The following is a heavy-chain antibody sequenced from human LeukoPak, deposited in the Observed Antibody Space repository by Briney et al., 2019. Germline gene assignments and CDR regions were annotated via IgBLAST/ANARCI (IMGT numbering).Heavy chain of an antibody. D-gene: IGHD3-16*01. J-gene: IGHJ4*02. CDR1: GFTFSSYG. V-gene: IGHV3-23*01. CDR3: AKDGDYYDYVWGSSSFDY. Sequence: GGSLRLSCAASGFTFSSYGMSWVRQAPGKGLEWVSGISGGGGSTYCADSVKGRFTISRDNSKNTLYLQMNSLRAEDTAVYYCAKDGDYYDYVWGSSSFDYWGQGTLVTVSS. CDR2: ISGGGGST.